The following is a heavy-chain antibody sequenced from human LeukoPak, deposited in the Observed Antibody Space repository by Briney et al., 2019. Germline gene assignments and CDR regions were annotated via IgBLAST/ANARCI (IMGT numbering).Heavy chain of an antibody. D-gene: IGHD4-23*01. CDR2: IIPIFGTA. V-gene: IGHV1-69*01. Sequence: SVKVSRKASGGTFSSYAISWVRQAPGQGLEWMGGIIPIFGTANYAQKFQGRVTITADESTSTAYMELSSLRSEDTAVYYCARMDSTVVKRGGLDYWGQGTLVTVSS. CDR3: ARMDSTVVKRGGLDY. CDR1: GGTFSSYA. J-gene: IGHJ4*02.